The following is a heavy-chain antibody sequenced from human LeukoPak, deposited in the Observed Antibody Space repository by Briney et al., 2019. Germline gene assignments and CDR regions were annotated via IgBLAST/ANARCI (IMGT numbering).Heavy chain of an antibody. Sequence: ASVKVSCKASGYNFNTYGIGWVRQAPRQGLEWMGWITAANGNTNYAQKVQGRVTMTTDTSTSTAYMELRSLRSDDTAVYFCARDLARGYSYGYNAFDIWGQGTMVTVPS. CDR2: ITAANGNT. CDR1: GYNFNTYG. D-gene: IGHD5-18*01. J-gene: IGHJ3*02. CDR3: ARDLARGYSYGYNAFDI. V-gene: IGHV1-18*01.